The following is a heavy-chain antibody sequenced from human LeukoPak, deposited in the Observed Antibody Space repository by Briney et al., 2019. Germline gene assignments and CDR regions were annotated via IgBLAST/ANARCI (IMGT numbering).Heavy chain of an antibody. D-gene: IGHD3-10*01. V-gene: IGHV3-9*01. Sequence: GGSLRLSCAASGFTFSSYGMHWVRQAPGKGLEWVSGISWNSGSIGYADSVKGRFTISRDNAKKSLYLQMNSLRAEDTALYYCAKGGDYGSGSYYTADYWGQGTLVTVSS. CDR3: AKGGDYGSGSYYTADY. J-gene: IGHJ4*02. CDR2: ISWNSGSI. CDR1: GFTFSSYG.